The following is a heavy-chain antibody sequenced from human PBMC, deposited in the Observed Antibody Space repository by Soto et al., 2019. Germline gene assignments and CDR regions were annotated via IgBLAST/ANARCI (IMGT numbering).Heavy chain of an antibody. CDR1: GYSFTSYW. CDR2: IDPSDSYT. D-gene: IGHD5-18*01. CDR3: ARGVDTAMDFDY. Sequence: GESLKISCKGSGYSFTSYWISWVRQMPGKGLEWMGRIDPSDSYTNYSPSFQGHVTISADKSISTAYLQWSSLKASDTAMYYCARGVDTAMDFDYWGQGTLVTVS. J-gene: IGHJ4*02. V-gene: IGHV5-10-1*01.